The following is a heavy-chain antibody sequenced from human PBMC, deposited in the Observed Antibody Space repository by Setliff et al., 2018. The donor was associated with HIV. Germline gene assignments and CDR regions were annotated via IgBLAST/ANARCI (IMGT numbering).Heavy chain of an antibody. CDR3: ARGDAMTSLGAFDI. D-gene: IGHD2-2*01. Sequence: PSETLSLTCTVSGGSINSGEYYWSWSRQHPGKGLEWIGYIYYTGDTYYNPPLKSRVTMSIDTSKNQFSLKLSSVTAADTAVYYCARGDAMTSLGAFDIWGQGTMVTVS. CDR2: IYYTGDT. CDR1: GGSINSGEYY. V-gene: IGHV4-31*03. J-gene: IGHJ3*02.